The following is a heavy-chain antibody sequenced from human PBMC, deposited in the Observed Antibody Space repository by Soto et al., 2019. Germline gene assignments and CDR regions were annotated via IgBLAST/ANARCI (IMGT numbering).Heavy chain of an antibody. CDR1: GLTFRHSA. Sequence: LRLSCAASGLTFRHSAMSWVRQAPGKGLDWVSHISGSGANTYYTDSVKGRFTISRGNSKNTLYLPMDSLRAEDTALYYCAKVSRYFDRSDYWGCGTLVTVS. D-gene: IGHD3-22*01. CDR2: ISGSGANT. J-gene: IGHJ4*01. V-gene: IGHV3-23*01. CDR3: AKVSRYFDRSDY.